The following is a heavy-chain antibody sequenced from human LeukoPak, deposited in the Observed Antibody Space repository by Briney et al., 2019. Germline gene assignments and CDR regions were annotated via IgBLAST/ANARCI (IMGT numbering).Heavy chain of an antibody. CDR2: ISSDGSST. CDR1: GFTFSSNW. CDR3: ARGRPGNYFDY. J-gene: IGHJ4*02. Sequence: GGSPRLSCAASGFTFSSNWMYWVRQAPGKGLVWVSYISSDGSSTNYADSVKGRFTISRDNAKNTLYVQMNSLRADDTAVYYCARGRPGNYFDYWGQGTLVTVSS. V-gene: IGHV3-74*01. D-gene: IGHD1-26*01.